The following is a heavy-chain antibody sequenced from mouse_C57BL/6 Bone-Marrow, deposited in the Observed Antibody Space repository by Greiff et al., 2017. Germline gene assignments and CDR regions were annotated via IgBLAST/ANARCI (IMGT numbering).Heavy chain of an antibody. Sequence: EVKLQESGPGLVKPSQSLSLTCSVTGYSITSGYYWNWIRQFPGNKLEWMGYISYDGSNNYNPSLKNRISITRDTSKNQFFLKLNSVTTEDTATYYCARDLYYSKYFDYWGQGTTLTVSS. D-gene: IGHD2-5*01. CDR3: ARDLYYSKYFDY. CDR1: GYSITSGYY. CDR2: ISYDGSN. J-gene: IGHJ2*01. V-gene: IGHV3-6*01.